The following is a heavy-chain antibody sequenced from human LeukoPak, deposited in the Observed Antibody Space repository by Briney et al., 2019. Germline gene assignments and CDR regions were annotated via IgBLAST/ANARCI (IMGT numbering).Heavy chain of an antibody. CDR1: GNTLSEFS. D-gene: IGHD5-18*01. V-gene: IGHV1-24*01. CDR3: ASLDTAMVTGYYGMDV. CDR2: FDPEVGET. Sequence: ASVKVSCKVTGNTLSEFSMHWVRQSPGKGLEWMGGFDPEVGETVYAQKFQGRVTMTRDTSTSTVYMELSSLRSEDTAVYYCASLDTAMVTGYYGMDVWGQGTTVTVSS. J-gene: IGHJ6*02.